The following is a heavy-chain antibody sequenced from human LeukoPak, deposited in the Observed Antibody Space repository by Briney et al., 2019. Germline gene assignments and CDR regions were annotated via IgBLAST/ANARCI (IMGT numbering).Heavy chain of an antibody. V-gene: IGHV3-23*01. CDR1: GFAFSSHA. Sequence: AGGSLRLSCAASGFAFSSHAMTWVRQAPGKGLEWVSAISISGDRTYYAHSVKGRFTISRDNSKNTVYLQMNSLRAKDTAVYYCANEIRPNDYWGQGTLVTVSS. J-gene: IGHJ4*02. CDR3: ANEIRPNDY. CDR2: ISISGDRT. D-gene: IGHD4-17*01.